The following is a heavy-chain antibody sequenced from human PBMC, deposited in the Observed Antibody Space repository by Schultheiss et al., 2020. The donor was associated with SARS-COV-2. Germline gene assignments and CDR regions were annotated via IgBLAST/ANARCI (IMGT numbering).Heavy chain of an antibody. CDR1: GYTFTSYG. V-gene: IGHV1-18*01. CDR3: ARGGGLWSRGWFDP. J-gene: IGHJ5*02. D-gene: IGHD5-18*01. CDR2: MNPNSGNT. Sequence: ASVKVSCKASGYTFTSYGISWVRQAPGQGLEWMGWMNPNSGNTGYAQKLQGRVTMTTDTSTSTAYMELRSLRSDDTAVYYCARGGGLWSRGWFDPWGQGTLVTVSS.